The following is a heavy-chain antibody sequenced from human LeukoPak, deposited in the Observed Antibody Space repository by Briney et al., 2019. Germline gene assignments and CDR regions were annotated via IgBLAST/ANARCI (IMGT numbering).Heavy chain of an antibody. CDR2: ISGSGGST. V-gene: IGHV3-23*01. J-gene: IGHJ5*02. CDR1: GFTVSNNY. Sequence: GGSLRLSCVVSGFTVSNNYMSWVRQAPGKGLEWVSAISGSGGSTYYAASVKGRFTISRDNSKNTLYLQMDSLRAEDTAVYYCAKESELLCGGWFDAWGQGTLVTVSS. CDR3: AKESELLCGGWFDA. D-gene: IGHD2-2*01.